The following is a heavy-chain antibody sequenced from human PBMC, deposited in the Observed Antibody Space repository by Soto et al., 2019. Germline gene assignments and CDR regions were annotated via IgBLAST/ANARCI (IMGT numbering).Heavy chain of an antibody. D-gene: IGHD3-10*01. V-gene: IGHV4-31*01. CDR1: GGSISSGNYY. CDR2: IHYSGKT. CDR3: ARDAGGDFFDY. Sequence: QVQLQESGPGLVKPSQTLSLSCTVSGGSISSGNYYWRWIRQHPGKGLEWIGYIHYSGKTYYNPSLKRPVTISVDTSNNQFSLKLSSVTAADTVVYYCARDAGGDFFDYWGQGALVTVAS. J-gene: IGHJ4*02.